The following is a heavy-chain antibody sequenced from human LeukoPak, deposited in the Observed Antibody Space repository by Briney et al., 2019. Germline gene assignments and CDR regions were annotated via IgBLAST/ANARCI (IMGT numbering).Heavy chain of an antibody. J-gene: IGHJ4*02. CDR2: INPSSDAT. CDR1: GYTSTTYD. V-gene: IGHV1-46*01. Sequence: VASVKVSCKASGYTSTTYDLHWVRQAPGQGREWIGVINPSSDATTYAENFQGRVTMTSNTSTSTVYMELSSLRSEDTAVYYCARGYRKTRFDYWGPGTLVTVSS. D-gene: IGHD2-2*02. CDR3: ARGYRKTRFDY.